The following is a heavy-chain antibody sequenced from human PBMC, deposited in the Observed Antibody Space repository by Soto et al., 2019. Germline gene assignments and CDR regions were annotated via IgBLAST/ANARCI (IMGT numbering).Heavy chain of an antibody. Sequence: PGGSLRLSCAASGFTFSSYAMHWVRQAPGKGLEWVAVISYDGSNKYYADSVKGRFTISRDNSKNTLYLQMNSLRAEDTAVYYCAREYGMDVWGQGTTVTVSS. CDR3: AREYGMDV. CDR1: GFTFSSYA. CDR2: ISYDGSNK. J-gene: IGHJ6*02. V-gene: IGHV3-30-3*01.